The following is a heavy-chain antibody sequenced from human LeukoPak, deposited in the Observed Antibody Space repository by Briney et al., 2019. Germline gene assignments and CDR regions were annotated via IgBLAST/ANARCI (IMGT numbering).Heavy chain of an antibody. CDR1: GGSISSSSYY. V-gene: IGHV4-39*01. D-gene: IGHD3-10*01. J-gene: IGHJ4*02. CDR2: IDYSGST. CDR3: ASYGSEQL. Sequence: PSETLSLTCTVSGGSISSSSYYWGWIRQPPGKGLEWIGSIDYSGSTFHNPSLKSRVTISVDTSKNQFSLKLSSVTAADTAVYYCASYGSEQLWGQGTLVTVSS.